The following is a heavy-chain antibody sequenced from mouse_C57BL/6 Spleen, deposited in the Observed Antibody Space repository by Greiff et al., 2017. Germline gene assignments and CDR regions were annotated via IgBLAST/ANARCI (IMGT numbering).Heavy chain of an antibody. V-gene: IGHV5-16*01. J-gene: IGHJ1*03. CDR1: GFTFSDYY. CDR2: INYDGSST. Sequence: EVKLVESEGGLVQPGSSMKLSCTASGFTFSDYYMAWVRQVPEKGLEWVANINYDGSSTYYLDSLKSRFIISRDNAKNILYLQMSSLKSEDTATYYCAREDVGWYFDVWGTGTTVTVSS. CDR3: AREDVGWYFDV.